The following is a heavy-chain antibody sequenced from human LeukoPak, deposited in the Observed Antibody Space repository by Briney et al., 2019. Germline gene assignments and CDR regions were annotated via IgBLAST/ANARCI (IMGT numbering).Heavy chain of an antibody. J-gene: IGHJ4*02. CDR1: GFTFSDYF. V-gene: IGHV3-11*01. Sequence: GGSLRLSCAASGFTFSDYFMSWIRQAPGQGLEWVSYISLSGGSTYYADSVKGRFTIPRDNAKNSLYLQMNSLRADDTAVYYCARAYYYLDYWGQGTLVTVSS. CDR2: ISLSGGST. CDR3: ARAYYYLDY. D-gene: IGHD3-10*01.